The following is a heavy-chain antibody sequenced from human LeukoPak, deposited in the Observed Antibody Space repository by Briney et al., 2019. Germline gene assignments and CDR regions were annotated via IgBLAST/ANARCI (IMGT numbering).Heavy chain of an antibody. CDR1: GYSISSGYD. J-gene: IGHJ6*04. Sequence: PLETLSLTCDVSGYSISSGYDWVWVRQPPGKGLEWIGSMSHNRGTYYNPSLKSRVTISMDTSKNQFSLRLSSVTAADTAVYYCASYYASGVSAYNYYGMDVWGKGTTVTVSS. CDR3: ASYYASGVSAYNYYGMDV. CDR2: MSHNRGT. D-gene: IGHD3-10*01. V-gene: IGHV4-38-2*01.